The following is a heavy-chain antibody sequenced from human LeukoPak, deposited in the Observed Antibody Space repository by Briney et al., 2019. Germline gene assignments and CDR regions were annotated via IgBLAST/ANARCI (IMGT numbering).Heavy chain of an antibody. J-gene: IGHJ4*02. V-gene: IGHV3-74*01. CDR3: AKDLGYFDY. CDR1: GFTFSRHW. Sequence: GGSLRLSCAASGFTFSRHWMHWVRQGPGRGLEWVSRIKSDGSETQYADSVKGRFTISRDNSKNTLYLQMNSLRAEDTAVYYCAKDLGYFDYWGQGTLVTVSS. CDR2: IKSDGSET.